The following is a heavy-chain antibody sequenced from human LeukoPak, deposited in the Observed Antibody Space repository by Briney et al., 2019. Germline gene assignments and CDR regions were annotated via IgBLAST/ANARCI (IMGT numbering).Heavy chain of an antibody. CDR3: ARDFCIAAAGSLCYFDY. CDR1: GYTFTSYY. D-gene: IGHD6-13*01. V-gene: IGHV1-46*01. J-gene: IGHJ4*02. Sequence: ASVKVSCKASGYTFTSYYMHWVRQAPGQGLEWMGIINPSGGSTSYAQKFQGRVTMTRDRYTRTVYMEMRSLRSEDTAVYYCARDFCIAAAGSLCYFDYWGQGTLVTVSS. CDR2: INPSGGST.